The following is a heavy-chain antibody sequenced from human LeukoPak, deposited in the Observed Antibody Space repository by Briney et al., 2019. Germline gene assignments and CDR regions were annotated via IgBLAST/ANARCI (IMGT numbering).Heavy chain of an antibody. CDR2: IDNTGGT. CDR1: GGSISSYY. J-gene: IGHJ4*02. CDR3: ARGPFDY. Sequence: SETLSLTCTVSGGSISSYYWNWIRQPPGKGLEWIGYIDNTGGTTYNPSLKSRLTISVDTSKSQFSLKVSSVTAADTAVYYCARGPFDYWGQGTLVTVSS. V-gene: IGHV4-59*01.